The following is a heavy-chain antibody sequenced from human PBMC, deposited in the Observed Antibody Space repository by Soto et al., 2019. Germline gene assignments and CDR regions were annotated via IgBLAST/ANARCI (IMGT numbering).Heavy chain of an antibody. CDR2: IYSGGST. J-gene: IGHJ5*02. CDR3: AKARCTPSTCYVHDA. Sequence: PGGSLRLSCAASGFTFSSFWMTWVRQAPGKGLEWVSVIYSGGSTYYADSVQGRFTISRDDFKSTLYLQMNSLRAEDTAIYYCAKARCTPSTCYVHDAWGQGTRVTVAS. V-gene: IGHV3-53*01. CDR1: GFTFSSFW. D-gene: IGHD2-15*01.